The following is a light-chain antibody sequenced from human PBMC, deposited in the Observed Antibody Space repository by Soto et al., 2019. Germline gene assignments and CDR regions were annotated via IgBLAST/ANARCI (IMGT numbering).Light chain of an antibody. Sequence: IVLTQSPGTLSLSPGERATLSCRASQSIGRRYLAWYQQKPGQGPMLLIYDTSEMASDIPDRFSGSGSGTAFTLTISRLVPEDFAVYYCQYQGSFGGGTKVEIK. J-gene: IGKJ4*01. CDR2: DTS. V-gene: IGKV3-20*01. CDR3: QYQGS. CDR1: QSIGRRY.